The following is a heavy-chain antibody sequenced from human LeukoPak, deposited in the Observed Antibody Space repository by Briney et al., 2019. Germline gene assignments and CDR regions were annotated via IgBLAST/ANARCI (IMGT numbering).Heavy chain of an antibody. CDR2: INPNTGGT. J-gene: IGHJ4*02. CDR1: GYTFTGYF. Sequence: GASGRVSCKPSGYTFTGYFMHWVRQALGQGLGWMGRINPNTGGTNYAQKFQGRVTMTRDTSISTAYMELSRLRSDDTAVYYCARVYSSSSLAFDYWGQGTLVTVSS. CDR3: ARVYSSSSLAFDY. D-gene: IGHD6-6*01. V-gene: IGHV1-2*06.